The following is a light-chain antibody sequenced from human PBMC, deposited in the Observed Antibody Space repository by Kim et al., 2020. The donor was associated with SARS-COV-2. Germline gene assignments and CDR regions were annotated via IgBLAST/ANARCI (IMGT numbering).Light chain of an antibody. CDR1: SSDFGDYDY. Sequence: QSALTQPRSVSGSPGQSVTISCTGTSSDFGDYDYVSWYRQHPGKAPELMIFDVSERPSGVPDRFSGSKSGNTASLTISGLQAKDEADYYCCSYAGRYTYVFGTGTKVTAL. J-gene: IGLJ1*01. CDR2: DVS. CDR3: CSYAGRYTYV. V-gene: IGLV2-11*01.